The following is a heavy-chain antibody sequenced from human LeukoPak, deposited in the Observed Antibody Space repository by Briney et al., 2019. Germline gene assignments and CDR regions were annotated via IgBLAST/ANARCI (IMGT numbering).Heavy chain of an antibody. CDR3: ARDLIANYCGSGIYYPAGY. CDR2: ISSSSSTI. J-gene: IGHJ4*02. D-gene: IGHD3-10*01. Sequence: GGSLRLSCAASGFTFSSYSMNWVRQAPGKGLEWVSYISSSSSTIYYADSVKGRFTISRDNAKNSLYLQMNSLRAEDTAVYYCARDLIANYCGSGIYYPAGYWGQGTLVTVSS. CDR1: GFTFSSYS. V-gene: IGHV3-48*04.